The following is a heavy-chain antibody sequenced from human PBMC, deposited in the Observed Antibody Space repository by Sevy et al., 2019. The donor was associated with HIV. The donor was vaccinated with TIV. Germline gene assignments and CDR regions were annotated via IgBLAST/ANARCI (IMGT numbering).Heavy chain of an antibody. CDR1: GFSFSVYW. J-gene: IGHJ4*02. Sequence: GGSLRLSCAASGFSFSVYWMSWVRQAPGKGLEWVATLKQDGSEKYYVDSVKGRFIISRDNAKNSLYLQMNSLRAEDTAVYYCVREGVGGYSYSLDCWGQGTLVTVSS. CDR3: VREGVGGYSYSLDC. V-gene: IGHV3-7*01. D-gene: IGHD5-18*01. CDR2: LKQDGSEK.